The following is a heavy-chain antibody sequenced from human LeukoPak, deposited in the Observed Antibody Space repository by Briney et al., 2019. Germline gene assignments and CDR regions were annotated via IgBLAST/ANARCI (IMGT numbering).Heavy chain of an antibody. Sequence: ASVKVSCKASGYTFTSYGISWVRQAPGQGLKWMGWISAYNGNTNYAQKLQGRVTMTTDTSTSTAYMELRSLRSDDTAVYYCARDEVFRATVTTPLGYWGQGTLVTVSS. CDR2: ISAYNGNT. V-gene: IGHV1-18*01. D-gene: IGHD4-17*01. J-gene: IGHJ4*02. CDR1: GYTFTSYG. CDR3: ARDEVFRATVTTPLGY.